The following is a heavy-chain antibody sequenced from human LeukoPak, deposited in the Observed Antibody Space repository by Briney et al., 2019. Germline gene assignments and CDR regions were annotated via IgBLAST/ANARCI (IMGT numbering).Heavy chain of an antibody. D-gene: IGHD5-24*01. CDR2: VNPSGDST. CDR1: GYTFINYN. Sequence: GASVKLSCKASGYTFINYNIHWVRQAPGQGLEWMGIVNPSGDSTNYAQNFQGRVTMTGDTSTSTVYMELRSLRSEDTAVYYCARVRDGYNDAYDIWGQGTMVTVPS. V-gene: IGHV1-46*01. CDR3: ARVRDGYNDAYDI. J-gene: IGHJ3*02.